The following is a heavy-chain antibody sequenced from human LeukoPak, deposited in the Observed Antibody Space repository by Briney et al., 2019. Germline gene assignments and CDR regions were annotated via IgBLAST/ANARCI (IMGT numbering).Heavy chain of an antibody. V-gene: IGHV4-34*01. J-gene: IGHJ5*02. CDR2: INHSGST. D-gene: IGHD3-9*01. CDR1: GGSFSGYY. CDR3: AVYYDILTGYPGGFDP. Sequence: SETLSLTCAVYGGSFSGYYWSWIRQPPGKGLEWIGEINHSGSTNYNPSLKSRVTISVDTSKNQFSLKLSSVTAADTAVYYCAVYYDILTGYPGGFDPWGQGTLVTVSS.